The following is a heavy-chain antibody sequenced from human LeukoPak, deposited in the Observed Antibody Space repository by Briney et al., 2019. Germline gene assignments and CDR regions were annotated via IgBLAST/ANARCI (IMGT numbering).Heavy chain of an antibody. CDR1: GYTFTGYY. D-gene: IGHD3-9*01. Sequence: GSSVKVSCKASGYTFTGYYMHWVRQAPGQGLEWMGWISAYNGNTNYAQKLQGRVTMTTDTSTSTAYMELRSLRSDDTAVYYCARDRDDWLSNHPKKYNWFDPWGQGTLVTVSS. CDR2: ISAYNGNT. V-gene: IGHV1-18*04. J-gene: IGHJ5*02. CDR3: ARDRDDWLSNHPKKYNWFDP.